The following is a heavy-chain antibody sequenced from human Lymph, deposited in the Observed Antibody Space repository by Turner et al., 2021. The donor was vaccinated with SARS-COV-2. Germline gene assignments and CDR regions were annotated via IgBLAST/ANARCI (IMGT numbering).Heavy chain of an antibody. CDR2: IYSGGTT. V-gene: IGHV3-53*02. CDR3: ARDLGTYGMDV. D-gene: IGHD6-13*01. J-gene: IGHJ6*02. Sequence: EVQLVETGGGFIQPGCSLRPSCAASGIIVSRNYMNWVRQAPGKGLEWVSVIYSGGTTYYADSVKGRFTISRDNSKNTLYLQMNSLRVEDTAVYYCARDLGTYGMDVWGQGTTVTVSS. CDR1: GIIVSRNY.